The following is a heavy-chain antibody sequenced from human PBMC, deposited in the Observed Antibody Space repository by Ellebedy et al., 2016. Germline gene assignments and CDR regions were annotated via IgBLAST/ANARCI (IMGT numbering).Heavy chain of an antibody. J-gene: IGHJ2*01. D-gene: IGHD3-22*01. CDR1: GGSISSYF. CDR2: VYSSGST. CDR3: ARDCGRITMIVAFDL. V-gene: IGHV4-59*12. Sequence: SETLSLTXTVSGGSISSYFWNWIRQPPGKGLEWIGYVYSSGSTNYNPSLKSRVTISVDTSKNQFSLKLSSVPAADTAVYYCARDCGRITMIVAFDLWGRGTLVTVSS.